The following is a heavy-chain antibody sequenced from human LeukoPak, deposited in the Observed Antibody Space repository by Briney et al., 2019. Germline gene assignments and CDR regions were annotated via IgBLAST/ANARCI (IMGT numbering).Heavy chain of an antibody. CDR3: AKDRVFEYSSSSEMDY. CDR2: ISKDGGNK. D-gene: IGHD6-6*01. J-gene: IGHJ4*02. V-gene: IGHV3-43*02. Sequence: GSLRLSCAASGFTFDEHDMFWVRQVPGKGLEWVCLISKDGGNKQYADSVKGRFTISRDNAKNSLYLQMNSLRAEDTALYYCAKDRVFEYSSSSEMDYWGQGTLVTVSS. CDR1: GFTFDEHD.